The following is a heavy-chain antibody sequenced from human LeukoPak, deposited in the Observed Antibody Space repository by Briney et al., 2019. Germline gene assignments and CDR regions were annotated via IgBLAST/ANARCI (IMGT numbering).Heavy chain of an antibody. J-gene: IGHJ4*02. V-gene: IGHV1-69*13. CDR1: GGTFSSYA. Sequence: GASVKVSCKASGGTFSSYAISWVRQAPGQGLEWMGGIIPIFGTANYAQKFQGRVTITADESTSTAYMELRSLRSEDTAVYYCARAFDYSNYFDYWGQGTLVTVSS. CDR2: IIPIFGTA. CDR3: ARAFDYSNYFDY. D-gene: IGHD4-11*01.